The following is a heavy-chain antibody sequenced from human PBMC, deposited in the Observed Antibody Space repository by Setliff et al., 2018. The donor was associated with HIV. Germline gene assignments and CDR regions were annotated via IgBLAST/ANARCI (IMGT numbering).Heavy chain of an antibody. J-gene: IGHJ4*02. D-gene: IGHD6-19*01. CDR2: IYYTGSI. Sequence: SQTMSLTCTVSGGSVSDTSYYWVWIRQPPGKGLEWIGSIYYTGSINYNPSLKSRVTISVDTSKNQFSLKLSSVTAADTAVYYCARGRAVSSGWPFDYWGQGTLVTVSS. V-gene: IGHV4-39*07. CDR3: ARGRAVSSGWPFDY. CDR1: GGSVSDTSYY.